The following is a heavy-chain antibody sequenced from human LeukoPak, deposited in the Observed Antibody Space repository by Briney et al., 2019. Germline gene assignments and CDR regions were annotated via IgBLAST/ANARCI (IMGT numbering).Heavy chain of an antibody. J-gene: IGHJ3*01. Sequence: GGSLRLSCAASGFTFAIYGMSWVRQAPGKGLEWVSVAGDSAATTHYADSVKGRFFISRDNSKNTVHLQMNNLRAEDTAVYYCAKDSFTVVRGVGSDDGFAVWGQGTMVIVSS. D-gene: IGHD3-10*01. V-gene: IGHV3-23*01. CDR2: AGDSAATT. CDR3: AKDSFTVVRGVGSDDGFAV. CDR1: GFTFAIYG.